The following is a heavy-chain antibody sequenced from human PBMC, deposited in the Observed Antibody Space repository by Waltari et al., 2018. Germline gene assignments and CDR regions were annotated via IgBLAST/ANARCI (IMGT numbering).Heavy chain of an antibody. Sequence: QLQLVQSGAEVKKPGASVKVSCKASGYTFTSYDINWVRQATGQGLEWMGWMNPKSGIVGYAQKFQCRVTTTRNTSISTDDMGLSSLRSEDTAVNCCARGPEESSATDYYNGRDDWGQGTTVTVAS. CDR1: GYTFTSYD. CDR3: ARGPEESSATDYYNGRDD. CDR2: MNPKSGIV. V-gene: IGHV1-8*01. J-gene: IGHJ6*02. D-gene: IGHD6-25*01.